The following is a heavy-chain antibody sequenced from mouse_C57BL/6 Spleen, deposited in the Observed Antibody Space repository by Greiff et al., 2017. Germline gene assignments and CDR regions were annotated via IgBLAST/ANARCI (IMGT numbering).Heavy chain of an antibody. V-gene: IGHV5-4*01. CDR1: GFTFSSYA. Sequence: EVHLVESGGGLVKPGGSLKLSCAASGFTFSSYAMSWVRQTPEKRLEWVATISDGGSYTYYPDNVKGRSTISRDNAKNNLYLQMSHLKSEDTAMYYCARDGELLRYFDVWGTGTTVTVSS. CDR2: ISDGGSYT. CDR3: ARDGELLRYFDV. D-gene: IGHD1-1*01. J-gene: IGHJ1*03.